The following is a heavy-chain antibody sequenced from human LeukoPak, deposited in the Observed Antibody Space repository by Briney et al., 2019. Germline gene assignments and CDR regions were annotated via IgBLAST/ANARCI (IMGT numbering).Heavy chain of an antibody. CDR2: INHSGST. CDR3: ARGGISTSFYYYYYYMDV. Sequence: SETLSLTCAVYGGSFSGYYWSWIRQPPGRGLEWIGEINHSGSTNYNPSLKSRVTISVDTSKNQFSLKLSSVTAADTAVYYCARGGISTSFYYYYYYMDVWGKGTTVTVSS. V-gene: IGHV4-34*01. D-gene: IGHD2-2*01. J-gene: IGHJ6*03. CDR1: GGSFSGYY.